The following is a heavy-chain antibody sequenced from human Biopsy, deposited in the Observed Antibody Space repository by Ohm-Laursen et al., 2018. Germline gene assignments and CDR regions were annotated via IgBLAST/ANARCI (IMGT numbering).Heavy chain of an antibody. J-gene: IGHJ4*02. CDR3: ARMKGRGYFDY. CDR1: GFSISSGFH. V-gene: IGHV4-38-2*01. D-gene: IGHD2-15*01. Sequence: PSVTLSLTCGVSGFSISSGFHWAWIRQPPGKGLSRIGFIYRTGTTTYNPSFKSRVAMAVDTSKNQLSLTLNSVTAADTAVYYCARMKGRGYFDYWGQGTLVIVSS. CDR2: IYRTGTT.